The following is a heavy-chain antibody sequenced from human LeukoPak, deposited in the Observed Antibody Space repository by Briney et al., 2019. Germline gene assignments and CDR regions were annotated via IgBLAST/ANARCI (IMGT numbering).Heavy chain of an antibody. V-gene: IGHV4-4*07. Sequence: PSETLSLTFMGSGGSISRYQRSWIRQPAGRELDGFGRIYTSGSANYTASLKSRVSMSVDTSKNQFSLKLSSVTAADTAVFYCARENSGSYREFDYWGQGTLVTVSS. CDR1: GGSISRYQ. CDR2: IYTSGSA. J-gene: IGHJ4*02. D-gene: IGHD1-26*01. CDR3: ARENSGSYREFDY.